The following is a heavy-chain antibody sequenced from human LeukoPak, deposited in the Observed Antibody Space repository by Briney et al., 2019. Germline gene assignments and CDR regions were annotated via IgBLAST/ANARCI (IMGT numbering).Heavy chain of an antibody. CDR1: GGSISSSSYY. Sequence: SETLSLTCTVSGGSISSSSYYWGWIRQPPGKGLEWIGSIYYSGSTYYNPSLKSRVTISVDTSKNQFSLKLSSVTAADTAVYYCARHSLYYDIQTAFDIWGQGTMVTVSS. V-gene: IGHV4-39*01. CDR3: ARHSLYYDIQTAFDI. CDR2: IYYSGST. J-gene: IGHJ3*02. D-gene: IGHD3-9*01.